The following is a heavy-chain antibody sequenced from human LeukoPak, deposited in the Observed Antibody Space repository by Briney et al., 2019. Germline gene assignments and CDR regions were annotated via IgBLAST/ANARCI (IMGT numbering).Heavy chain of an antibody. J-gene: IGHJ3*02. V-gene: IGHV3-21*01. CDR1: GFTFSSYS. CDR3: ARVPTTDGDPGAFDI. Sequence: GGSLRLSCAASGFTFSSYSMNWVRQAPGKGLEWVSSISSSSSYIYYADSVKGRFTISRDNAKNSLYLQMNSLRAEDTAVYYCARVPTTDGDPGAFDIWGQGTMVTVSS. CDR2: ISSSSSYI. D-gene: IGHD4-17*01.